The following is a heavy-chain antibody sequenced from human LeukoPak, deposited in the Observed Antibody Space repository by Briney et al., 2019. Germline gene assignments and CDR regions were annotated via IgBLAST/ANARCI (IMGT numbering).Heavy chain of an antibody. Sequence: SETLSLTCAVYGGSFSGYYWSWIRQPPGKGLEWIGEINHSGSTNYNPSLKSRVTISVDTSKNQFSLKLSSVTAADTAVYYCASGYSSSRYFEYYGMDVWGQGTTVTVSS. D-gene: IGHD6-13*01. CDR3: ASGYSSSRYFEYYGMDV. J-gene: IGHJ6*02. V-gene: IGHV4-34*01. CDR2: INHSGST. CDR1: GGSFSGYY.